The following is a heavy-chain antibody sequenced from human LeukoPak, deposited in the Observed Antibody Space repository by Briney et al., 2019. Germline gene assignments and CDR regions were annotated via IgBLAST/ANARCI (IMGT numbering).Heavy chain of an antibody. V-gene: IGHV1-3*01. CDR1: GYTFSSYA. CDR2: INAGNGNA. J-gene: IGHJ4*02. Sequence: ASVKVSCKPSGYTFSSYAMHWVRQAPGQRLEWMGWINAGNGNAKYSQKFQGRVTITRDTSASTAYMELSSLRSEDTAVYYCARFSGGSGWDLDYWGQGTLVTVSS. D-gene: IGHD6-19*01. CDR3: ARFSGGSGWDLDY.